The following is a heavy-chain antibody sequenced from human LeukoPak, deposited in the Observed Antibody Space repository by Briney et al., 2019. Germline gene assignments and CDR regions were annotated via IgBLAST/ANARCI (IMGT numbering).Heavy chain of an antibody. Sequence: LGGSLRLSCAASGFTFSTAWMSWVRQAPGKGLEWVGRIKSNADGGTTDYAAPVKGRFAISRDDSKNTLYLEMNSLKTEDTAMYYCATPNRWYKFDYWGQGTLVTVSS. J-gene: IGHJ4*02. D-gene: IGHD1-1*01. CDR3: ATPNRWYKFDY. CDR2: IKSNADGGTT. CDR1: GFTFSTAW. V-gene: IGHV3-15*01.